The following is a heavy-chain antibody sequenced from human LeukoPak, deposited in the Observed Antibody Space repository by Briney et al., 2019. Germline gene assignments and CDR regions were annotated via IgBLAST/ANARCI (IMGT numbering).Heavy chain of an antibody. V-gene: IGHV4-59*01. CDR3: ATRGSLSYYYYCMDV. CDR2: IYYSGST. D-gene: IGHD1-26*01. J-gene: IGHJ6*02. Sequence: SETLSLTCTVSGGSISSYYWSWIRQPPGKGLEWIGYIYYSGSTNYNPSLKSRVTISVDTSKNQFSLKLSSVTAADTAVYYCATRGSLSYYYYCMDVWGQGTTVTVSS. CDR1: GGSISSYY.